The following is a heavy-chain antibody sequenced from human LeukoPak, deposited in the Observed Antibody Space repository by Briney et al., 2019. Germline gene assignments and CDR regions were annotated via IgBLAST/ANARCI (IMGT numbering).Heavy chain of an antibody. CDR2: TYYRSKWYN. CDR3: ARRPRQLATYNWFDP. D-gene: IGHD6-13*01. V-gene: IGHV6-1*01. Sequence: SQTLSLTCAISGDSVSSISAAWNWVRLSPSRGLEWLGRTYYRSKWYNDYAVSVKSRITINPDTSKNQFSLQLNSVTPEDTAVYYCARRPRQLATYNWFDPWGQGTLVTVSS. CDR1: GDSVSSISAA. J-gene: IGHJ5*02.